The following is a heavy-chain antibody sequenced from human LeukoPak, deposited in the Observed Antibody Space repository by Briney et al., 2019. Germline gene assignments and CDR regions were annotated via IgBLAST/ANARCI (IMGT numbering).Heavy chain of an antibody. Sequence: PGGSLRLSCAASGFTFSSYAMSWVRQVPGKGLEWVSGISSGGGSTYYADSVKGRFTISRDNSKNTLDLEMNSLRAEDTAVYYCAKDVGGYYFTYWSGCFDHWGQGTLVTVSS. CDR1: GFTFSSYA. V-gene: IGHV3-23*01. J-gene: IGHJ4*02. CDR2: ISSGGGST. D-gene: IGHD3-10*01. CDR3: AKDVGGYYFTYWSGCFDH.